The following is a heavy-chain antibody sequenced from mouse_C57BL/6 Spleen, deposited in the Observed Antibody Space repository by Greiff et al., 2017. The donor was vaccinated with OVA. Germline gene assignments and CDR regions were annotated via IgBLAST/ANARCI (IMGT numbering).Heavy chain of an antibody. CDR2: INPSNGGT. CDR1: GYTFTSYW. Sequence: QVQLQQPGTELVQPGASVKLSCTASGYTFTSYWMHWVQQRPGQGLEWIGNINPSNGGTNYNEKFKSKATLTVDKSSSTAYMQLSSLTSEDSAVDYCARPYYYGSSPFAYWGQGTLVTVSA. V-gene: IGHV1-53*01. J-gene: IGHJ3*01. CDR3: ARPYYYGSSPFAY. D-gene: IGHD1-1*01.